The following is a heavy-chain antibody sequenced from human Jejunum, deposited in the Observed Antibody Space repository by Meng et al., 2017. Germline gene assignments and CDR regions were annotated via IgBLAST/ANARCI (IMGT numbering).Heavy chain of an antibody. V-gene: IGHV3-30*01. CDR1: GFSFSSYV. CDR3: ARSFRPRGVTAGLDH. J-gene: IGHJ4*02. D-gene: IGHD2-21*02. CDR2: ISYDGTNK. Sequence: LKISCAASGFSFSSYVMHWVRQAPGKGLEWVAVISYDGTNKYYADSVKGRFTISRDNSKNTLYLQMNSLRAEDTAVYYCARSFRPRGVTAGLDHWGQGTLVTVSS.